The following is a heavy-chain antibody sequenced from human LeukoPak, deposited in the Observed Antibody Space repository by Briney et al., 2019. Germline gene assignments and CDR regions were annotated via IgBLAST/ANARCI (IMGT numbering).Heavy chain of an antibody. V-gene: IGHV3-21*01. Sequence: GGSLRLSCAASGFTFSSYSMNWVRQAPGKGLEWVSSISSSSSYIYYADSVKGRFTISRDNAKNSLYLQMNSLRAEDTAAYYCASWEGYSSSWLTYYYYYYMDVWGKGTTVTVSS. CDR3: ASWEGYSSSWLTYYYYYYMDV. CDR1: GFTFSSYS. J-gene: IGHJ6*03. D-gene: IGHD6-13*01. CDR2: ISSSSSYI.